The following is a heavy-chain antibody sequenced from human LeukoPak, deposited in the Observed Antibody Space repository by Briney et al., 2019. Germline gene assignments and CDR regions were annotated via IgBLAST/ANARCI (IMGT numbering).Heavy chain of an antibody. J-gene: IGHJ1*01. D-gene: IGHD2-21*02. CDR2: IIPIFGTA. V-gene: IGHV1-69*06. CDR3: ARATDAHAEYFQH. Sequence: ASVKVSCKASGGTFSSYAISWVRQAPGQGLEWMGVIIPIFGTANYAQKFQGRVTITADKSTSTAYMELSSLRSEDTAVYYCARATDAHAEYFQHWGQGTLVTVSS. CDR1: GGTFSSYA.